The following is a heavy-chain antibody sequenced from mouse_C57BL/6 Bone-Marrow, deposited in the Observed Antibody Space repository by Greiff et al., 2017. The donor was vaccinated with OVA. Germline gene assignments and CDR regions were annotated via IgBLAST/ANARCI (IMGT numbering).Heavy chain of an antibody. Sequence: EVKLEESGPGLVKPSQSLSLTCSVTGYSITSGYYWNWIRQFPGNKLEWMGYISYDGSNNYNPSLKNRISITRDTSKNQFFLKLNSVTTEDTATYYCAREGLYAMDYWGQGTSVTVSS. D-gene: IGHD2-4*01. CDR2: ISYDGSN. CDR3: AREGLYAMDY. V-gene: IGHV3-6*01. CDR1: GYSITSGYY. J-gene: IGHJ4*01.